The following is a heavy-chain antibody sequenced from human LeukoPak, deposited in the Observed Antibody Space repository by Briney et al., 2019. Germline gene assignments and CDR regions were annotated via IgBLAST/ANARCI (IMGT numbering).Heavy chain of an antibody. D-gene: IGHD2-2*01. V-gene: IGHV1-2*02. J-gene: IGHJ6*02. CDR3: ARVGKRGGYCSSTSCPPPPYGMDV. CDR2: INPNSGGT. CDR1: GYTFTGYY. Sequence: RASVTVSCKASGYTFTGYYMHWVRQAPGQGLEWMGWINPNSGGTNYAQKFQGRVTMTRDTSISTAYMELSRLRSDDTAVYYCARVGKRGGYCSSTSCPPPPYGMDVWGQGTTVTVSS.